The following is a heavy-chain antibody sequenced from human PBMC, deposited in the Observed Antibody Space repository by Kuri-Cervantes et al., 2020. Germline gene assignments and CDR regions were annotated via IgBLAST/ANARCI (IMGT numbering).Heavy chain of an antibody. CDR3: ARGYTTTWSGYYMDV. CDR2: INVGTGNT. CDR1: GFTFSSYA. D-gene: IGHD2-2*01. V-gene: IGHV1-3*01. J-gene: IGHJ6*03. Sequence: GGSLRLSCAASGFTFSSYAMHWVRQAPGKGLEWVGWINVGTGNTEYSQKFQGRFTITKDTSASTAYMDLSSLRSEDTAVYYCARGYTTTWSGYYMDVWGKGTTVTVSS.